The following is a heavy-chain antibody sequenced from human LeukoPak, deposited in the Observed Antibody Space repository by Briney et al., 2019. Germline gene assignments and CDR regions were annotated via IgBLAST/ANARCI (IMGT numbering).Heavy chain of an antibody. J-gene: IGHJ4*02. CDR1: GFTFSSYT. D-gene: IGHD3-10*01. Sequence: PGGSLRLSCAASGFTFSSYTMNWVRQAPGKGLEWVSSISSSSAYIFYADSVKGRFTISRDNAENSLFLQMNSLRPEDTAVYYCARDTSSYGSQTGDNICGQGTLVTVSS. CDR3: ARDTSSYGSQTGDNI. CDR2: ISSSSAYI. V-gene: IGHV3-21*01.